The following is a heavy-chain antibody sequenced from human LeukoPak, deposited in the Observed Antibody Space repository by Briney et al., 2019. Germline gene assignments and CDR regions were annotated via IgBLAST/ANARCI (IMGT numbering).Heavy chain of an antibody. V-gene: IGHV4-39*07. CDR2: IYYSGST. CDR3: ARNDYSNQKASEYYMDV. D-gene: IGHD4-11*01. CDR1: SGSISSSSYY. Sequence: SETLSLTCTVSSGSISSSSYYWGWIRQPPGKGLEWIGSIYYSGSTYYNPSLKSRVTISVDTSKNQFSLKLSSVTAADTAVYYCARNDYSNQKASEYYMDVWGKGTTVTVSS. J-gene: IGHJ6*03.